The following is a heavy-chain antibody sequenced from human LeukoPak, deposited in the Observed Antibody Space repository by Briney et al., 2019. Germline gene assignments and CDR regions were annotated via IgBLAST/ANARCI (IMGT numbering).Heavy chain of an antibody. V-gene: IGHV1-8*01. CDR1: GYTFTSYD. CDR3: ARELSLTTVTRGYFDY. D-gene: IGHD4-17*01. J-gene: IGHJ4*02. CDR2: MNPNSGNT. Sequence: EASVKVSCKASGYTFTSYDINWVRQATGQGLEWMGWMNPNSGNTGYAQKFQGRVTMTRNTSISTAYMELSSLRSDDTAVYYCARELSLTTVTRGYFDYWGQGTLVTVSS.